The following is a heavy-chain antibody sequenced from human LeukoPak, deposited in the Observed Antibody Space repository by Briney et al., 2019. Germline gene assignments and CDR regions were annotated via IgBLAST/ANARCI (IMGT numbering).Heavy chain of an antibody. Sequence: GESLKISCKGSGYTYNSYWIGWVRQMPGKRLEWIGIIYPIESKTKYSQSFEGQVTISADKSINTAYLQWTSLKASDTAMYFCATRDGYNLLSWGQGTLVTVSS. J-gene: IGHJ4*02. CDR1: GYTYNSYW. V-gene: IGHV5-51*01. CDR3: ATRDGYNLLS. CDR2: IYPIESKT. D-gene: IGHD5-24*01.